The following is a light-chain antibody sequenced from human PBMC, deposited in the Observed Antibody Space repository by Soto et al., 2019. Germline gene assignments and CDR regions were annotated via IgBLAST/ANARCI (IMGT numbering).Light chain of an antibody. CDR2: QDS. Sequence: SYELTQPPSVSVSPGQTAIITCSGDDLGEKFACWYQQKPGQSPVLIMYQDSKRPSGIPERFSGSNSGNTATLTITGTQTMDEADYYCQAWDSGTGLFGTGTKLTVL. J-gene: IGLJ1*01. CDR1: DLGEKF. V-gene: IGLV3-1*01. CDR3: QAWDSGTGL.